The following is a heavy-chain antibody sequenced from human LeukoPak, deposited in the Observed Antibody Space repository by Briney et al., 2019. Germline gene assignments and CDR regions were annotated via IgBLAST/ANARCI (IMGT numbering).Heavy chain of an antibody. CDR1: GGSISSYY. D-gene: IGHD4-17*01. J-gene: IGHJ1*01. CDR3: ARGNGDYDDAEYFQH. V-gene: IGHV4-4*07. CDR2: IYTSGST. Sequence: SETLSLTCTVSGGSISSYYWSWIRQPAGRGLEWIGRIYTSGSTNYNPSLKSRVTMSVDTSKNQFSLKLSSVTAADTAVYYCARGNGDYDDAEYFQHWGQGTLDTVSS.